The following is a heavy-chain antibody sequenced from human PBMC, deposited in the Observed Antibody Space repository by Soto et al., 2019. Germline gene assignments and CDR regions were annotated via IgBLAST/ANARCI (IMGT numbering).Heavy chain of an antibody. CDR2: IYPGDSDT. D-gene: IGHD2-2*01. Sequence: GESLKISCXGIGYAFTSYWIAWGRPMPGKGLEWGGIIYPGDSDTRYSPSFQGQVTISVDKSITTAYLQWSSLKASDTAMYYCARGYCTTTICDPWFDPWGQGTLVTVSS. CDR1: GYAFTSYW. J-gene: IGHJ5*02. CDR3: ARGYCTTTICDPWFDP. V-gene: IGHV5-51*01.